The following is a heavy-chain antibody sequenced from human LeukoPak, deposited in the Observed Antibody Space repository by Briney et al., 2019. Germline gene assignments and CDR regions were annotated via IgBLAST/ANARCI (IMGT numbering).Heavy chain of an antibody. V-gene: IGHV4-59*08. CDR3: ARRTAMDPFDY. J-gene: IGHJ4*02. CDR2: IYYSGST. Sequence: PSETLSLTCTVSGGSISSYYWSWIRQPPGKGLEWIGYIYYSGSTNYNPSLKSRVTISVDTSKNQFSLKLSSVTAADTAVYYCARRTAMDPFDYWGQGTLVTVSS. CDR1: GGSISSYY. D-gene: IGHD5-18*01.